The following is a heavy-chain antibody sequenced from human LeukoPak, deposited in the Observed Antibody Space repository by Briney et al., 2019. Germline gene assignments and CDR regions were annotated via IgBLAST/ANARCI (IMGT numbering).Heavy chain of an antibody. CDR1: GFTLSSFA. J-gene: IGHJ6*03. D-gene: IGHD6-13*01. CDR2: LSSSGVRT. Sequence: GGSLRLSCTASGFTLSSFAMSWVRQAPGKGLELVSTLSSSGVRTYYADSVKGRFTISRDNSLNTVFLQMNSLRGEDTAIYYCAKNKGQLVPNYCMNVWGKGTTVAVSS. V-gene: IGHV3-23*01. CDR3: AKNKGQLVPNYCMNV.